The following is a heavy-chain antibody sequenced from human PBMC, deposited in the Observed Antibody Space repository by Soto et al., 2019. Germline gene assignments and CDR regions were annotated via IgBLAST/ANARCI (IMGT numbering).Heavy chain of an antibody. V-gene: IGHV4-59*01. D-gene: IGHD3-9*01. Sequence: XTLSLTCTVSGASLSGYEWSWIRQPPGKGLEWIGNIFYTGSTDYNPSLKSRITMSLDTSRSHFSLKLRSVTTADTAVYYCARVDWGYFDYWGHGILVTASS. CDR3: ARVDWGYFDY. CDR1: GASLSGYE. J-gene: IGHJ4*03. CDR2: IFYTGST.